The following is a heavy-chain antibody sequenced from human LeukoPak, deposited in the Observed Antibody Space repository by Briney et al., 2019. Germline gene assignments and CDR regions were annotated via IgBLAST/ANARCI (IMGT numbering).Heavy chain of an antibody. D-gene: IGHD3-22*01. Sequence: SETLSLTCTVSGGSISSGDYYWSWIRQPPGKGLEWIAYMYYSGSTYYNPSLKSRATMSAGTSKNQLSLKLSSVTAADTAVYYCARPYYYDSRIDPWGQGILVTVSS. CDR1: GGSISSGDYY. CDR3: ARPYYYDSRIDP. V-gene: IGHV4-30-4*01. CDR2: MYYSGST. J-gene: IGHJ5*02.